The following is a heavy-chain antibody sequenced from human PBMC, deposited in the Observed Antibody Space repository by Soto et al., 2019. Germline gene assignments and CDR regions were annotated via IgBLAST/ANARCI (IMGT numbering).Heavy chain of an antibody. V-gene: IGHV1-18*01. CDR2: ISAHYGNT. D-gene: IGHD1-1*01. CDR1: GYTFTSYG. J-gene: IGHJ4*02. Sequence: QVHLVQSGAEVKKPGASVKVSCKASGYTFTSYGITWVRQAPGQGLEWMGWISAHYGNTDYAQKLQGRVIVTRDTSTSTAYMERRSLRSDDTAVYYCARGRYGDYWGQGALVTVSS. CDR3: ARGRYGDY.